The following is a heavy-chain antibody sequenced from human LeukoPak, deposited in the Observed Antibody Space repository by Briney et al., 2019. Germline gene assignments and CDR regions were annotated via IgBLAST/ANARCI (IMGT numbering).Heavy chain of an antibody. CDR2: VNPQGTAT. J-gene: IGHJ4*02. V-gene: IGHV3-74*03. Sequence: GGSLRLSCAASGFTFSSYWMHWVRQAPGKGLVWLSRVNPQGTATTYTDSVKGRFTISRDSAKDALHLQLDNLRAEDTAVYYCARARWSSTGWFLGYWGQGTLVTVSS. CDR3: ARARWSSTGWFLGY. D-gene: IGHD6-19*01. CDR1: GFTFSSYW.